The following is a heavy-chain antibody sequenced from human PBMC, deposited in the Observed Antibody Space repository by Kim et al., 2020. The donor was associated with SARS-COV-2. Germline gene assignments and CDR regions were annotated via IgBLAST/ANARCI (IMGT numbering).Heavy chain of an antibody. J-gene: IGHJ4*02. Sequence: PSHKSRGTISVDTSKNQFSLKLSCVTAADAAVYYCARRYSSGPGGYYFDYWGQGTLVTVSS. V-gene: IGHV4-39*01. CDR3: ARRYSSGPGGYYFDY. D-gene: IGHD6-19*01.